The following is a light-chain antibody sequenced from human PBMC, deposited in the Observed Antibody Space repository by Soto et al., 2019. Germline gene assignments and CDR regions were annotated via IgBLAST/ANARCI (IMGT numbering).Light chain of an antibody. CDR3: CSYTSSATNT. CDR2: RNN. V-gene: IGLV1-47*01. Sequence: QSVLTQPPSASGTPGQRVNISCSGSSSNIGSNYVYWYRQFPGTAPKLLIQRNNQRPSGVPARFSGSKSGTSASLAISGLRSEDEADHLCCSYTSSATNTIGGGTKLTVL. CDR1: SSNIGSNY. J-gene: IGLJ2*01.